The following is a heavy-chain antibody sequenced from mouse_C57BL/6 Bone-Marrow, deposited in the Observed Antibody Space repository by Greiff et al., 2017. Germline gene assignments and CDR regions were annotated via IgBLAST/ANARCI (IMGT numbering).Heavy chain of an antibody. J-gene: IGHJ3*01. D-gene: IGHD4-1*01. CDR1: GFNIKDYY. V-gene: IGHV14-2*01. CDR2: IDPEDGGT. Sequence: VQLQQSGAELVKPGASVKLSCTASGFNIKDYYMHWVKQRTEQGLEWIGSIDPEDGGTKYAPKFQGKATLTVDTSSNTAYLELSSLTSEDTAVYYCAITEGPAGWDGGFAYWGQGTLVTVSA. CDR3: AITEGPAGWDGGFAY.